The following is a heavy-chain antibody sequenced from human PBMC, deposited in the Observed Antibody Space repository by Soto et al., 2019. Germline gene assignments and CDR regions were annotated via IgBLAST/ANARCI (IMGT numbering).Heavy chain of an antibody. CDR2: IYWNDDK. V-gene: IGHV2-5*01. D-gene: IGHD3-16*02. J-gene: IGHJ4*02. CDR3: AHRGGYYHVWGSSRPNQYYFDY. CDR1: GFSLSTSGVG. Sequence: GSGPTLVNPTQTLTMTCTFSGFSLSTSGVGVGWIRQPPGKALEWLALIYWNDDKRYSPSLKSRLTITKDTSKNQVVLTMTNMDPVDTATYYCAHRGGYYHVWGSSRPNQYYFDYWGQGTLVTVSA.